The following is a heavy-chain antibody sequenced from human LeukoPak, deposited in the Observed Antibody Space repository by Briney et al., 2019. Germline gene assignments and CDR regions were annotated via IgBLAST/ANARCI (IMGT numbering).Heavy chain of an antibody. V-gene: IGHV4-59*01. J-gene: IGHJ4*02. CDR3: AGADSQWLYPFDY. CDR2: IYYSGGT. Sequence: IGYIYYSGGTNYNPSLKSRVTISVDTSRNQFSLKLSSVTAADTAVYYCAGADSQWLYPFDYWGQGTLVTVSS. D-gene: IGHD6-19*01.